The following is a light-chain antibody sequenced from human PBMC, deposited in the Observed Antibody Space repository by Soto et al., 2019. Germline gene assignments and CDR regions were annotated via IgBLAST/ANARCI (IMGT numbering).Light chain of an antibody. Sequence: EIMMTQSPATLSVSPGESATLSFRASQSVRGNVAWYKQRPGQAPRLLIYDTSTRATGVPARFSGSGSGTDFTLTISRLEPEDFAVYYCQQYGSSLITFGQGTRLEIK. CDR3: QQYGSSLIT. CDR2: DTS. V-gene: IGKV3-15*01. J-gene: IGKJ5*01. CDR1: QSVRGN.